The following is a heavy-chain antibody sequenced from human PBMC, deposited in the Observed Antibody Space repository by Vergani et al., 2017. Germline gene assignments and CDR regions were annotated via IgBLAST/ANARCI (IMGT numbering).Heavy chain of an antibody. CDR3: VRARFGITMRTRYYHMDV. V-gene: IGHV4-34*10. CDR2: RDYSGRT. CDR1: GGSFSGHL. D-gene: IGHD3-22*01. Sequence: QLQLQESDPGLVKPLETLSLTCAVYGGSFSGHLWTWIRQPPGKGLEWIGERDYSGRTNYNPSLKSRITISTATSKNQFSLKLTSVTAADTAVYYCVRARFGITMRTRYYHMDVWGKGTTVIVS. J-gene: IGHJ6*03.